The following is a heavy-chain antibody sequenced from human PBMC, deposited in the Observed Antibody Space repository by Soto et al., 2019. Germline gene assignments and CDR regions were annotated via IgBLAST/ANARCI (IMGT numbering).Heavy chain of an antibody. D-gene: IGHD3-22*01. CDR1: GGSISSSNW. CDR2: IYHSGST. J-gene: IGHJ1*01. V-gene: IGHV4-4*02. Sequence: QVQLQESGPGLVKPSGTLSLTCAVSGGSISSSNWWSWVRQPPGKGLEWIGEIYHSGSTNYNPSLRSRVTISVDKSKSQFALKLSSVTAAGTAVYYCAGTDSSGYYYEYFQHWGQGTLVTVSS. CDR3: AGTDSSGYYYEYFQH.